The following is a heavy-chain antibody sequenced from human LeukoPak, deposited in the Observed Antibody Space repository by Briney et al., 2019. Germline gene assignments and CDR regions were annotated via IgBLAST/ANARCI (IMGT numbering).Heavy chain of an antibody. V-gene: IGHV4-34*01. CDR3: ARGGENCSGGSCYQYYMDV. Sequence: SETLSLTCAVYGVSFTSYYRNWIRQAPGKGLEWIGQINHSGGGDYNPSLKSRLTMSVDASKNQFSLKLNSVTAADTAVYYCARGGENCSGGSCYQYYMDVWGKGTTVTVSS. D-gene: IGHD2-15*01. CDR1: GVSFTSYY. J-gene: IGHJ6*03. CDR2: INHSGGG.